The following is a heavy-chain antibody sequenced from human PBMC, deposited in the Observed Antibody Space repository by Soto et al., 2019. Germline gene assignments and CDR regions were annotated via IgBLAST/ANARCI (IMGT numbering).Heavy chain of an antibody. CDR3: ARKGWPDVFDI. CDR1: GGSISSGDYY. V-gene: IGHV4-30-4*01. CDR2: IYYSGST. J-gene: IGHJ3*02. Sequence: QVQLQESGPGLVKPSQTLSLTCTVSGGSISSGDYYWSWIRQPPGKGLEWIGYIYYSGSTYYKSSLKSRVNISIDTSKNQFSLKLSSVTAADTAVYYCARKGWPDVFDIWGQGAMVTVSS.